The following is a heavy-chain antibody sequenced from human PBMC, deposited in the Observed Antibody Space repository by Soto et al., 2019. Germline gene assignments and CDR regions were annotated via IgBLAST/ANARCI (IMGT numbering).Heavy chain of an antibody. D-gene: IGHD3-16*01. V-gene: IGHV3-21*01. CDR2: ITTSSAYI. CDR3: VRSGTARLLRHSWFDT. Sequence: EVQLVESGGGLVKPGGSLRLSCAASGFTFNTYDMKWVRQAPGKGLEWVSSITTSSAYIYYADSLKGRITISRDNAKNSRSLQMNSLRAEDSAVYYFVRSGTARLLRHSWFDTWGQGSLVTVSS. CDR1: GFTFNTYD. J-gene: IGHJ5*02.